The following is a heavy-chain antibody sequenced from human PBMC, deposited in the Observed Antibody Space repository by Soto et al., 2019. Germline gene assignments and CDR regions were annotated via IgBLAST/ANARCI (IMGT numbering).Heavy chain of an antibody. J-gene: IGHJ6*02. Sequence: GASVKVSCKASGNTFTGYYMHWVRQAPGQGLEWMGWINPNTGGTNYAQKFQGRVTMTTDTSTSTAYMEMTRLRSDDTAVYYCATRQCSSTSCYDSDYYHYGMDVWGQGTTVTVSS. CDR1: GNTFTGYY. V-gene: IGHV1-2*02. D-gene: IGHD2-2*01. CDR3: ATRQCSSTSCYDSDYYHYGMDV. CDR2: INPNTGGT.